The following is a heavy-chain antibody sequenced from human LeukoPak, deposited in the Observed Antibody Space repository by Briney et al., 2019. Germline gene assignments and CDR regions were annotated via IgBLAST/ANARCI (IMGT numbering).Heavy chain of an antibody. CDR2: ISGDTGVT. V-gene: IGHV1-18*01. CDR1: GYSFTGYG. J-gene: IGHJ4*02. Sequence: ASVNVSCKTSGYSFTGYGMAWVRQAPGEGPEWMGWISGDTGVTNYTQRLQGRVPMSIETSTNTVYMELTRLTSDDTAVYYCASAWKLFQPLDRWGQGTRVTVSS. CDR3: ASAWKLFQPLDR. D-gene: IGHD1-1*01.